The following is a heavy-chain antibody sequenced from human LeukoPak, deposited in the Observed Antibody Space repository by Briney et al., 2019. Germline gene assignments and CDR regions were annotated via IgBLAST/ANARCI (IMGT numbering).Heavy chain of an antibody. CDR1: GYTFISYG. CDR2: ISAYNGNT. V-gene: IGHV1-18*01. D-gene: IGHD1-26*01. J-gene: IGHJ4*02. CDR3: ARETIGGSYSGPHDY. Sequence: GASVKVSCKASGYTFISYGISWVRQAPGQGLEWMGWISAYNGNTNYAQKLQGRVTMTTDTSTSTAYMELRSLRSDDTAVYYCARETIGGSYSGPHDYWGQGTLVTVSS.